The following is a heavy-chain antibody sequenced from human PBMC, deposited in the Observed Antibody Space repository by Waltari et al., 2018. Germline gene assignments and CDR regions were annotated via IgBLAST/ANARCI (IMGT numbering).Heavy chain of an antibody. CDR3: ARAGLGSPVEWLRLFDQ. Sequence: EVQLVESGGGLIKPGASLRLSSAASWFTRSSNYMRGVRQAPGKALEWVSVLRAGGNTYYAYSVKGRFTISRDNSKSTLYLEMNSLSAEDTAVYYCARAGLGSPVEWLRLFDQWGQGTLVTVSS. CDR2: LRAGGNT. CDR1: WFTRSSNY. V-gene: IGHV3-53*01. D-gene: IGHD5-12*01. J-gene: IGHJ4*02.